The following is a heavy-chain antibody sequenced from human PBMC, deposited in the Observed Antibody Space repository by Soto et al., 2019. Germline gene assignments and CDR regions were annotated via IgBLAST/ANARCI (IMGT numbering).Heavy chain of an antibody. V-gene: IGHV3-53*01. Sequence: GGSLRLSCAASGFTVSSNYMSWVRQAPGKGLEWVSVIYSGGSTYYADSVKGRFTISRDNSKNTLYLQMNSLRAEDTAVYYCARDRYGDDGDYFDYWGQGTLVTVSS. CDR1: GFTVSSNY. J-gene: IGHJ4*02. CDR3: ARDRYGDDGDYFDY. CDR2: IYSGGST. D-gene: IGHD4-17*01.